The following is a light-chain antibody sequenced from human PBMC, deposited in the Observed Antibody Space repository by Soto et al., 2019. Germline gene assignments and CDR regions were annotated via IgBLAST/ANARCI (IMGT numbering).Light chain of an antibody. CDR3: QQYERYPLT. CDR1: QSVSGW. V-gene: IGKV1-5*03. Sequence: DIQMTQSPSTLSASVGDRVIITCRASQSVSGWLAWYRQKPGKAPELLIYSASTLETGVPSRFSGSGSGTDVTLTVSSLQSEDFATYYCQQYERYPLTFGGGTKVEI. CDR2: SAS. J-gene: IGKJ4*01.